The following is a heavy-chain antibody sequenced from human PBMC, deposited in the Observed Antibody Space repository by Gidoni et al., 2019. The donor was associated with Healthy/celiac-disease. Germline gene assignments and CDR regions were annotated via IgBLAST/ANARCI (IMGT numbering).Heavy chain of an antibody. Sequence: EVQLVEYGGGLVKPGGSLRLSCAASGFTFSRYSMNWVRQAPGKGLEWVSSISSSGSYIYYADPVKGRFTISRDNAKNSLYLQMNSLRAEDTAVYYCARVSLLAARSFDPWGQGTLVTVSS. CDR2: ISSSGSYI. D-gene: IGHD2-15*01. CDR3: ARVSLLAARSFDP. CDR1: GFTFSRYS. V-gene: IGHV3-21*06. J-gene: IGHJ5*02.